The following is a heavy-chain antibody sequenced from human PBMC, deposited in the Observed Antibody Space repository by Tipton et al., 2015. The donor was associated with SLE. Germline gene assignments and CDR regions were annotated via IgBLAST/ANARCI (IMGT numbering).Heavy chain of an antibody. CDR1: GFTFSTYS. D-gene: IGHD3-3*01. CDR2: ITSSSSYI. V-gene: IGHV3-21*01. CDR3: ARENYDFWSGSPGYNYYMDV. J-gene: IGHJ6*03. Sequence: SLRLSCTASGFTFSTYSMNWVRQAPGKGLEWVSSITSSSSYIYYADSVKGRFTISRDNAKNSLYLQMSSLRAEDTAVYYCARENYDFWSGSPGYNYYMDVWGKGTTVTVSS.